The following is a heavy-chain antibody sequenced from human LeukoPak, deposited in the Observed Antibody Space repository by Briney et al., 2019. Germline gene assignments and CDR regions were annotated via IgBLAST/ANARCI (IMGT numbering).Heavy chain of an antibody. CDR3: ARDGLVVPAAIDY. V-gene: IGHV3-11*01. Sequence: GGALRLSCAASGFTFSDYYMSWIRQAPGKGLEWVSYISSSGSTIYYADSVKGPLTISRDNAKNSLYLQMNSLRAEDTAVYYCARDGLVVPAAIDYWGQGTLVTVSS. J-gene: IGHJ4*02. CDR2: ISSSGSTI. D-gene: IGHD2-2*01. CDR1: GFTFSDYY.